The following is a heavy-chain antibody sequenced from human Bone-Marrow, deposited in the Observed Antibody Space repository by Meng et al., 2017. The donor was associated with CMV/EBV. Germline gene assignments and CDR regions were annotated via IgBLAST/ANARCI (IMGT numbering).Heavy chain of an antibody. CDR2: IYSGGST. Sequence: GESLKISCAASGFTVSSNYMGWVRQAPGKGLEWVSVIYSGGSTYYADSVKGRFTISRDNSKNTLYLQTNSLRAEDTAVYYCARELYDSSGIRYDYWGQGTLVTVSS. V-gene: IGHV3-66*02. D-gene: IGHD3-22*01. CDR1: GFTVSSNY. J-gene: IGHJ4*02. CDR3: ARELYDSSGIRYDY.